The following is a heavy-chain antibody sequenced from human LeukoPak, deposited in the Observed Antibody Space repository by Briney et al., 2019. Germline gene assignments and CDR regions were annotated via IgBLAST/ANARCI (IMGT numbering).Heavy chain of an antibody. CDR1: GYSISSGYY. Sequence: SETLSLTCTVSGYSISSGYYWGRIRQPPGKGLEWIGNIYHTGSTYYNPSLKSRVTISVDTSKNQFSLKLSSVTAADTAVYFCASDRSGYYYVDYWGQGTLVTVSS. CDR3: ASDRSGYYYVDY. J-gene: IGHJ4*02. D-gene: IGHD3-22*01. V-gene: IGHV4-38-2*02. CDR2: IYHTGST.